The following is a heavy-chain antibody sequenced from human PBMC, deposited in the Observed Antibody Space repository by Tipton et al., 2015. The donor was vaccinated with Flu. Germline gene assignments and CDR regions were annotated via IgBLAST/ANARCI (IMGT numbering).Heavy chain of an antibody. V-gene: IGHV3-7*03. D-gene: IGHD3-3*01. CDR3: ARDHPPSITVLGEITDYFGMAV. CDR1: GFTFSTYW. CDR2: INQGGSEK. Sequence: SLRLSCAASGFTFSTYWMGWVRQAPGKGLEWVANINQGGSEKYYVDSVKGRFTISRDNAKNSLYLQMNSLRADDTAVYYCARDHPPSITVLGEITDYFGMAVWGQGTTVTVSS. J-gene: IGHJ6*02.